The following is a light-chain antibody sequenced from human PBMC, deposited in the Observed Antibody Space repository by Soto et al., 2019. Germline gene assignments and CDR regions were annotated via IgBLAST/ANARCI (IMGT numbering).Light chain of an antibody. V-gene: IGKV2-28*01. Sequence: DIVMTQSPLSLPVTPGEPASISCRSSQSLLHSNGYTYLDWYLQKPGQSPHLLIYLGSNRASGVPCKFSGSGTSTDFTLKISQMGAEDVGVYYCMQALQTPITFGQGTRLEMK. CDR1: QSLLHSNGYTY. CDR3: MQALQTPIT. J-gene: IGKJ5*01. CDR2: LGS.